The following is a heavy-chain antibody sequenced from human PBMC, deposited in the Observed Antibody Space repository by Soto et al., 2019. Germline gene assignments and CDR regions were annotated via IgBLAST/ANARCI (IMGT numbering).Heavy chain of an antibody. CDR1: GFTFSSYA. J-gene: IGHJ4*02. CDR2: ISGSGGST. D-gene: IGHD6-6*01. Sequence: EVQLLESGGGLVQPGGSLRLSCAASGFTFSSYAMSWVRQAPGKGLEWVSAISGSGGSTYYADSVKGRFTISRDNSKYTLYLQMNSLRAEDTAVYYCAKDPRRGGGAAPGDYWGQGTLVTVSS. CDR3: AKDPRRGGGAAPGDY. V-gene: IGHV3-23*01.